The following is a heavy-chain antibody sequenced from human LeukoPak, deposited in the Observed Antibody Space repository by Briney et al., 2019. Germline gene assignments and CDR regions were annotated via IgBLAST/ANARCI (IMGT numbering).Heavy chain of an antibody. D-gene: IGHD3-10*01. Sequence: GASVTVSCTASGYTFTSYGISWVRQAPGQGLEWMGWNSGYDGNTDYAQKFQGRLTMTTDTSTSTAYMELRSLRPDDTAVYYCARESHVTREDYWGRGTLVTVSS. J-gene: IGHJ4*02. CDR3: ARESHVTREDY. V-gene: IGHV1-18*01. CDR1: GYTFTSYG. CDR2: NSGYDGNT.